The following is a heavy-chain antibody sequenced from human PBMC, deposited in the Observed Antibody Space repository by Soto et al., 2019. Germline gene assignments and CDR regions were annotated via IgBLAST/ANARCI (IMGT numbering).Heavy chain of an antibody. CDR3: ARGDGYKTFDI. CDR1: GGSISSSSYY. J-gene: IGHJ3*02. V-gene: IGHV4-39*01. CDR2: IYYSGST. D-gene: IGHD5-12*01. Sequence: SDTLSLTCTVSGGSISSSSYYWGWIRQPPGKGLEWIGSIYYSGSTYYNPSLKSRVTISVDTSKNQFSLKLSSVTAADTAVYYCARGDGYKTFDIWGQGTMVTVSS.